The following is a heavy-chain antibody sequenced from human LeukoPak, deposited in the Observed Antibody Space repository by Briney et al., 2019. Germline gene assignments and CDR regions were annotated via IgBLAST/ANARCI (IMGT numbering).Heavy chain of an antibody. D-gene: IGHD6-13*01. CDR3: ARAVGISAAGDY. V-gene: IGHV3-21*03. Sequence: PGEPLRLSCVGSGFTFSSYTLSWVRQAPGKGLEWVSSITSSSSFIYYADSVKGRFTISRDNAKNSLFLQMNSLRADDTAVYFCARAVGISAAGDYWGQGTLVTVSS. CDR1: GFTFSSYT. J-gene: IGHJ4*02. CDR2: ITSSSSFI.